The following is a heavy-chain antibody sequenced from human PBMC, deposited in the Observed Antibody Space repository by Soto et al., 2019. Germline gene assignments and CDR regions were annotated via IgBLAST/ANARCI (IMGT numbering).Heavy chain of an antibody. J-gene: IGHJ4*02. CDR3: ARDALYCSGSRCYYYHFDY. Sequence: QVQLVESGGGLVKPGGSLRLSCAASGFSFSDYYMSWIRQAPGKGLEWVSYISGSESNIYYADSVKGRFTISRDNAKNSLYLQMNSLPAEDTAVYYWARDALYCSGSRCYYYHFDYWGQGTLVTISS. CDR1: GFSFSDYY. CDR2: ISGSESNI. D-gene: IGHD2-15*01. V-gene: IGHV3-11*01.